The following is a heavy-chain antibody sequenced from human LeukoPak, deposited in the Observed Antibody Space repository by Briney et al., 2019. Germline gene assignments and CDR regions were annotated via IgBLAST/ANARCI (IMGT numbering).Heavy chain of an antibody. Sequence: GASVKVSCKASRYTFTEHFIHWVRQAPGQGLQYMGWIHPASANTVYAQMFHGRVTLARDTPATTTYMELSGLRSDDTAVYYCARDLRPANLWGQGTLVTVSS. CDR1: RYTFTEHF. V-gene: IGHV1-2*02. J-gene: IGHJ4*02. CDR2: IHPASANT. D-gene: IGHD1-7*01. CDR3: ARDLRPANL.